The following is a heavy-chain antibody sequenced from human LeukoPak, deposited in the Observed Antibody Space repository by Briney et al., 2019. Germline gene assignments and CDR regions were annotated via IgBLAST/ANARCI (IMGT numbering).Heavy chain of an antibody. Sequence: PSETLSLTCTVSGGSISSYYWSWIRQPPGKGLEWIGYIYYSGSTNYNPSLKSRVTISVDTSKNQFSLKLSSVTAADTAVCYCARGDSGYDYHWFDPWGQGTLVTVSS. V-gene: IGHV4-59*01. CDR3: ARGDSGYDYHWFDP. CDR1: GGSISSYY. CDR2: IYYSGST. D-gene: IGHD5-12*01. J-gene: IGHJ5*02.